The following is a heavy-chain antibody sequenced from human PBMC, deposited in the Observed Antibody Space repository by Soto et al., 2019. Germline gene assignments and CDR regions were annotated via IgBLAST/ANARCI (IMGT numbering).Heavy chain of an antibody. D-gene: IGHD6-13*01. CDR2: ISAYNGNT. J-gene: IGHJ6*02. Sequence: QVQLVQSGAEVKKPGASVKVSCKASGYTFTSYGISWVRQAPGQGLEWMGWISAYNGNTNYAQKLQGRVTMTTDTSTSTAYMELRSLRSDDTAVYYCAAGLYSSSWYDHYYYYGMDVWGQGTTVTVSS. CDR1: GYTFTSYG. CDR3: AAGLYSSSWYDHYYYYGMDV. V-gene: IGHV1-18*01.